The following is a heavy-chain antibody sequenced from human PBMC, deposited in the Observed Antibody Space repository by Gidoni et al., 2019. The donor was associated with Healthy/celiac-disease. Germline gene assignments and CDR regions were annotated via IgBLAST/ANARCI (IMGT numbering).Heavy chain of an antibody. CDR1: GFTFSRYA. V-gene: IGHV3-23*01. CDR3: AKDQEAMVIGDYFDY. D-gene: IGHD5-18*01. CDR2: MSGSGGST. Sequence: EVQLLESGGGLVQPGGSLRLSCAASGFTFSRYAMSWVRKAPGKGLEWVSAMSGSGGSTYYADSVKGRFTISRDNSKNTLYLQMNSLRAEDTAVYYCAKDQEAMVIGDYFDYWGQGTLVTVSS. J-gene: IGHJ4*02.